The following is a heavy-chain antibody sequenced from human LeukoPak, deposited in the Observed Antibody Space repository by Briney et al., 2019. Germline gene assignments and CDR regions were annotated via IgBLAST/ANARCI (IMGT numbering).Heavy chain of an antibody. J-gene: IGHJ4*02. CDR2: INPNSGGT. Sequence: GASVKVSCKASGYTFTGYYMHWVRQAPGQGLEWMGWINPNSGGTNYAQKFQGRVTMTRDTSISTAYMELSSLRSEDTAVYYCATHTYYSSGSFAYWGQGTLVTVSS. CDR1: GYTFTGYY. D-gene: IGHD3-10*01. CDR3: ATHTYYSSGSFAY. V-gene: IGHV1-2*02.